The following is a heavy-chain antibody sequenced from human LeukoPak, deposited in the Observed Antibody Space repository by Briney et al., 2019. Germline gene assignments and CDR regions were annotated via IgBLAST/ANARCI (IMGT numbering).Heavy chain of an antibody. D-gene: IGHD1-1*01. CDR3: ARYGTWGRTFDY. CDR2: ISYSGST. Sequence: SETLSLTCSVSGGSMNSYYWSWIRQPPGKGLEWIGHISYSGSTNYSPSLNSRVTISVDTSKNQFSLKLSSVTAADTAVYYCARYGTWGRTFDYWGQGTLVTVSS. CDR1: GGSMNSYY. J-gene: IGHJ4*02. V-gene: IGHV4-59*08.